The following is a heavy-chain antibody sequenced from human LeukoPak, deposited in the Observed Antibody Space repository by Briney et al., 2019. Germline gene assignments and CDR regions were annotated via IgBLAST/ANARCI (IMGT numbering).Heavy chain of an antibody. CDR3: ARVDSGTYYMPFDY. CDR1: GVSINIYY. D-gene: IGHD1-26*01. Sequence: TSETLSLTCTVSGVSINIYYWSWVRQSPGKGLEWIGNIDYSGSTDYNPSLNSRVTTSIDTSKNQLSLKLSSVTAADTAVYYCARVDSGTYYMPFDYWGQGSLVTVSS. J-gene: IGHJ4*02. CDR2: IDYSGST. V-gene: IGHV4-59*01.